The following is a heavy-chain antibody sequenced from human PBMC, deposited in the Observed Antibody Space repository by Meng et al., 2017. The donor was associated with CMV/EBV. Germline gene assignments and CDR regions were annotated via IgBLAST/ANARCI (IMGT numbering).Heavy chain of an antibody. J-gene: IGHJ6*02. CDR3: ARGVVVPAAISVRVISVLVYYYYGLHV. D-gene: IGHD2-2*01. CDR1: GFTFSSYA. CDR2: ISYDGSNK. V-gene: IGHV3-30*04. Sequence: GESLKISCAASGFTFSSYAMHWVRQAPGKGLEWVAVISYDGSNKYYADSVKGRFTISRDNSKNTLYLQMNSLRAEDTAVYYCARGVVVPAAISVRVISVLVYYYYGLHVWGQGTTFTVSS.